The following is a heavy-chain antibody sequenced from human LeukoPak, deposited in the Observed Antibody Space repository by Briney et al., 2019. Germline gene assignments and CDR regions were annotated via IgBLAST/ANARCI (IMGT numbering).Heavy chain of an antibody. V-gene: IGHV1-2*02. CDR1: GYTFTGYY. CDR2: INPNSGGT. J-gene: IGHJ5*02. CDR3: ARVFEDIVVVVADSWFDP. D-gene: IGHD2-15*01. Sequence: ASVKVSCKASGYTFTGYYMHWVRQAPGQGLEWMGWINPNSGGTNYAQKFQGRVTMTRDTSISTAYMELSRLRSDATAVYYCARVFEDIVVVVADSWFDPWGQGTLVTVSS.